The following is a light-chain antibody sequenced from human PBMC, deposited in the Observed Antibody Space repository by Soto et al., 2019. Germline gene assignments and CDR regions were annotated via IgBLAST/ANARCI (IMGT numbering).Light chain of an antibody. CDR3: QQFSSYPLT. V-gene: IGKV3-20*01. CDR2: GAS. CDR1: QSVSNNY. Sequence: EIVLTQSPCTLSLSAWERAALSCMASQSVSNNYLAWYQQKPGQAPRLLIYGASTRATGIPDRFSGGGSGTDFTLTISRLEPEDFAVYYCQQFSSYPLTFGGGTKVDIK. J-gene: IGKJ4*01.